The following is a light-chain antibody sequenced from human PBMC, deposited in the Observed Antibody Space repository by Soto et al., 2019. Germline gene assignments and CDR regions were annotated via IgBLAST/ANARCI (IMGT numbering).Light chain of an antibody. Sequence: QSVLTQPASVSGSPGQSITISCTGTSDDIGGYNYVSWYQQHPGEAPKLMIYEVSNRPSGVSDRFSGSKSGNTASLTISGLQAEDEATYYCGSYTRSSTRVFGTGTKVTVL. CDR2: EVS. J-gene: IGLJ1*01. V-gene: IGLV2-14*03. CDR3: GSYTRSSTRV. CDR1: SDDIGGYNY.